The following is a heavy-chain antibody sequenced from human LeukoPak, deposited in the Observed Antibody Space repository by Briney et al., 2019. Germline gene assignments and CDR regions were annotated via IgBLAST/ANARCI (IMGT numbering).Heavy chain of an antibody. CDR2: IYYSGST. CDR1: GGSISSYY. CDR3: ARDQPYYDILTGYYPDWYFDL. D-gene: IGHD3-9*01. V-gene: IGHV4-59*01. J-gene: IGHJ2*01. Sequence: SETLSLTCTVSGGSISSYYWSWIRQPPGKGLEWIGYIYYSGSTNYNPSLKSRATISVDTSKNQFSLKLSSVTAADTAVYYCARDQPYYDILTGYYPDWYFDLWGRGTLVTVSS.